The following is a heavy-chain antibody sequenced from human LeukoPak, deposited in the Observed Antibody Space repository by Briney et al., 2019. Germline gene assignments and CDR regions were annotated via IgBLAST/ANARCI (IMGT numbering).Heavy chain of an antibody. CDR3: ASSAYFGGKIDY. CDR2: IYPGDSDT. D-gene: IGHD4-23*01. V-gene: IGHV5-51*01. J-gene: IGHJ4*02. CDR1: GYSFTTYW. Sequence: GESLKISCKCSGYSFTTYWIGWVRQMPGKGLEWMGLIYPGDSDTRYSPSFQGHVTISADKSISTAYLQWSSLKASDTAMYYCASSAYFGGKIDYWGQGTLVTVSS.